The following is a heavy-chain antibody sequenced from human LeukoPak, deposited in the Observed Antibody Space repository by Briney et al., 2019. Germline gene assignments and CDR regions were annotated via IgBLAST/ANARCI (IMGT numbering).Heavy chain of an antibody. D-gene: IGHD1-26*01. CDR2: INHSGST. J-gene: IGHJ4*02. Sequence: SETLSLTCAVYGXSFSGYYWSWIRQPPGKGLEWIGEINHSGSTNYNPSLKSRLTISVDASKNQFSLKLSSVTAADTAVYYCASGPGYCYHDSWGQGTLVTVSS. CDR3: ASGPGYCYHDS. V-gene: IGHV4-34*01. CDR1: GXSFSGYY.